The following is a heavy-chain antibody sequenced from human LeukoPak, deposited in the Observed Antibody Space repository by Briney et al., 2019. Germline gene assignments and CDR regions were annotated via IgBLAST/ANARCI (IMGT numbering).Heavy chain of an antibody. D-gene: IGHD3-22*01. J-gene: IGHJ6*03. CDR2: MNPNSGNT. Sequence: ASVKVSCKASGYTFTSYDINSVRQATGQGLEWMGWMNPNSGNTGYAQKFQGRVTMTRNTSISTAYMELSSLRSEDTAVYYCASRAPYDSSGYYYYYYMDVWGKGTTVTVSS. CDR3: ASRAPYDSSGYYYYYYMDV. V-gene: IGHV1-8*01. CDR1: GYTFTSYD.